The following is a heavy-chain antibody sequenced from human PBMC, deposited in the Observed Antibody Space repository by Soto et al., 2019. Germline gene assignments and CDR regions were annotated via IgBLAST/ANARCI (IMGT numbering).Heavy chain of an antibody. D-gene: IGHD5-12*01. V-gene: IGHV5-51*01. CDR2: IYPADSDT. CDR3: AKALGMATITSHAFDI. J-gene: IGHJ3*02. CDR1: GYTFTSYW. Sequence: PGESLKISCKVSGYTFTSYWIGWVRRMPGKGLAWMGIIYPADSDTRYSPSFRGQVTRSADKSSRTDYPQWSRLKGSATAMYYCAKALGMATITSHAFDIWGQWRMVTISS.